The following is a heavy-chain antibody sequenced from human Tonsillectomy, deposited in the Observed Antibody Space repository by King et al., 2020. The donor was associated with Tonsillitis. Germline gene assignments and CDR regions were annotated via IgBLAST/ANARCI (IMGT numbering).Heavy chain of an antibody. D-gene: IGHD3-16*01. J-gene: IGHJ6*02. CDR2: IYYSGST. CDR1: GGPISSSSYY. V-gene: IGHV4-39*01. CDR3: AGHWGGGSPMDR. Sequence: QLQESGPGLVKPSETLSLPCTVSGGPISSSSYYWGWIRQPPGEGLEWIGSIYYSGSTYYNPSLKSRVTISVDTSKNQVSLKKSSVTAGDTAIYYCAGHWGGGSPMDRWGQGTPGT.